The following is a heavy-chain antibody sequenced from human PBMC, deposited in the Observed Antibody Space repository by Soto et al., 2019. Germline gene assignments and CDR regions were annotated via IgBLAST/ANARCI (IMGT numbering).Heavy chain of an antibody. Sequence: EVQLVESGGGLVQPGRSLRLSCAASGFTFDDYAMHWVRQAPGKGLEWVSGISGNSENIRYADSVKGRFTISRDNAKNSLYLQMNSLRPEDTALYYCAKDIAGALPASMGRYYYGMDVWGQGTTVTVSS. CDR2: ISGNSENI. J-gene: IGHJ6*02. D-gene: IGHD2-2*01. V-gene: IGHV3-9*01. CDR1: GFTFDDYA. CDR3: AKDIAGALPASMGRYYYGMDV.